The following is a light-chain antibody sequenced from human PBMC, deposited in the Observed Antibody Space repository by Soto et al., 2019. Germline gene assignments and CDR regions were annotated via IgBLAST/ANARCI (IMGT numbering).Light chain of an antibody. V-gene: IGLV1-51*01. CDR3: ATWDSSLSAVV. Sequence: QSVLTQPPSVSAAPGQRVTISCSGSSSNIGNNFVSWYQQFPGAAPKLLIFNSDERPSGIPDRFSGSKSGTSATLGITGLQTGDEAAYYCATWDSSLSAVVFGGGTKVTVL. CDR2: NSD. J-gene: IGLJ2*01. CDR1: SSNIGNNF.